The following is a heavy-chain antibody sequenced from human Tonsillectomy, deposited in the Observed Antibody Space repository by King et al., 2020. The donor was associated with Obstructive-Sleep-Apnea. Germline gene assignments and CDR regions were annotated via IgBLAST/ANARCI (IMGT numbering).Heavy chain of an antibody. V-gene: IGHV3-48*04. CDR3: ASSGDILTGYYFDY. CDR1: GFTFSSYS. J-gene: IGHJ4*02. D-gene: IGHD3-9*01. Sequence: VQLVESGGGLVQPGGSLRLSCAASGFTFSSYSMNWVRQAPGKGLEWVSYISSSSSTIYYADSVKGRFTISRDNDKNSLYLQMISQRAEDTAVYYCASSGDILTGYYFDYWGQGTLVTVSS. CDR2: ISSSSSTI.